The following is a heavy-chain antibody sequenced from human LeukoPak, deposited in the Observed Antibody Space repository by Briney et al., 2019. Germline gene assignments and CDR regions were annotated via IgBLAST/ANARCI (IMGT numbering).Heavy chain of an antibody. CDR2: INTNTGNP. Sequence: GASVKVSCKASGYTFTGYYMHWVRQAPGQGLEWMGWINTNTGNPTYAQGFTGRFVFSLDTSVSTAYLQISSLKAEDTAVYYCASGYDYGDRNLDYWGQGTLVTVSS. J-gene: IGHJ4*02. D-gene: IGHD4-17*01. CDR3: ASGYDYGDRNLDY. CDR1: GYTFTGYY. V-gene: IGHV7-4-1*02.